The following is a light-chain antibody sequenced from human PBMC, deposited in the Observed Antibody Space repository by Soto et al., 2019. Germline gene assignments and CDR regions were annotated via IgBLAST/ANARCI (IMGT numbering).Light chain of an antibody. Sequence: QSALTQPRSVSGSPGQSVTISCTGPTIDDGTSNYVSWYQQHPGKVPKLMIYDVSERPSGVPDRFSGSKSGNTASLTISGLQPEDEPDYYCCSYAVTFYVFGTGTKVTVL. CDR1: TIDDGTSNY. CDR2: DVS. CDR3: CSYAVTFYV. J-gene: IGLJ1*01. V-gene: IGLV2-11*01.